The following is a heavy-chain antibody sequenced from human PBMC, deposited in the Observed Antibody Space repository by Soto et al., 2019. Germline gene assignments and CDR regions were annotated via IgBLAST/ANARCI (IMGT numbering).Heavy chain of an antibody. CDR2: IIPIFGTA. Sequence: SVKVSCKASGGTFSSYAISWVRQAPGQGLEWMGGIIPIFGTANYAQKFQGRVTITADESTSTAYMELSSLRSEDTAVYYCARDVVVAATVNYYYYGMDVWGQGTTVTVSS. CDR1: GGTFSSYA. V-gene: IGHV1-69*13. D-gene: IGHD2-15*01. CDR3: ARDVVVAATVNYYYYGMDV. J-gene: IGHJ6*02.